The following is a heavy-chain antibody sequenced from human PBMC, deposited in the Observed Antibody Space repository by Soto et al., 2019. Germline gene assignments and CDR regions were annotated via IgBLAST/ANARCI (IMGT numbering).Heavy chain of an antibody. V-gene: IGHV3-23*01. CDR2: ISGSGGST. J-gene: IGHJ4*02. Sequence: PGGSLRLSCAASGFTFSSYAMSWVRQAPGKGLEWVSAISGSGGSTYYADSVKGRFTISRDNSKNTLYLQMNSLRAEDTAVYYCAKGAGYDSSGYYYALFDSWGQGALVTVSS. D-gene: IGHD3-22*01. CDR3: AKGAGYDSSGYYYALFDS. CDR1: GFTFSSYA.